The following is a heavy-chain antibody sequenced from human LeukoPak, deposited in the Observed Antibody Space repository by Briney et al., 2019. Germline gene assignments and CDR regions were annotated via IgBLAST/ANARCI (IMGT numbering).Heavy chain of an antibody. J-gene: IGHJ4*02. D-gene: IGHD5-12*01. CDR3: ARAILSGYEQFFDY. CDR1: GGSISSYY. V-gene: IGHV4-59*01. Sequence: SETLSLTCTVSGGSISSYYWSWIRQPPGKGLEWIGYIYYSGSTNYNPSLKSRVTISVDTSKNQFSLKLSSVTAADTAVYYCARAILSGYEQFFDYWGQGTLVTVSS. CDR2: IYYSGST.